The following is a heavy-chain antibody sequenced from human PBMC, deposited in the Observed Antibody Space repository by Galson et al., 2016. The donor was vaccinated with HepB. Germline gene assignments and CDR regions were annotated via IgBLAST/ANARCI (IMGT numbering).Heavy chain of an antibody. CDR1: GYSFTGYG. J-gene: IGHJ4*02. CDR2: ISTYIRST. D-gene: IGHD6-6*01. Sequence: SVKVSCKASGYSFTGYGISWVRQAPGQGLEWVGWISTYIRSTKYAQKLQGRVIMTTDTYTSTAYMELRGLRSDDTAIYYCARTWSRSTTGARRSRSYYFDNWGQGTRFTVTT. CDR3: ARTWSRSTTGARRSRSYYFDN. V-gene: IGHV1-18*01.